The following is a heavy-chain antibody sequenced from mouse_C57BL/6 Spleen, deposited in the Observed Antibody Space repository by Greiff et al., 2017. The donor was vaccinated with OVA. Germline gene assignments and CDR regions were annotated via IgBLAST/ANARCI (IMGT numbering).Heavy chain of an antibody. J-gene: IGHJ2*01. V-gene: IGHV1-43*01. CDR3: AGASSYFDY. Sequence: EVQLQQSGPELVKPGASVKISCKASGYSFTGYYMHWVKQSSEKSLEWIGEINPSTGGTSYNQKFKGKATLTVDKSSSTAYMQLKSLTSEDSAVYYCAGASSYFDYWGQGTTLTVSS. D-gene: IGHD1-1*01. CDR1: GYSFTGYY. CDR2: INPSTGGT.